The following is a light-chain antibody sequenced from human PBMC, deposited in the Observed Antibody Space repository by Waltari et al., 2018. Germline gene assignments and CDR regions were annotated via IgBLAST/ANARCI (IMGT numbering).Light chain of an antibody. V-gene: IGKV3-20*01. Sequence: EIVLTQFPGTLSLSPGERATLSCRASQSVGGNHLAWYQQKPGQAPRLLIYGASNRLTGIPDRFSGSGSGTDFTLTITRVEPEDFAVYFCQQYGSSPSFTFGGGTRVEIK. CDR2: GAS. CDR1: QSVGGNH. CDR3: QQYGSSPSFT. J-gene: IGKJ4*01.